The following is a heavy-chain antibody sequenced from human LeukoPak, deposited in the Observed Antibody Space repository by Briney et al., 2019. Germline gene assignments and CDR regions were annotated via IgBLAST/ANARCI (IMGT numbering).Heavy chain of an antibody. CDR1: GFTFSDYY. D-gene: IGHD3-22*01. CDR2: VSSSSSYT. V-gene: IGHV3-11*06. J-gene: IGHJ3*02. CDR3: ARDWTYYYDSSGYYRAFDI. Sequence: PGGSLRLSCAASGFTFSDYYMSWIRQAPGRGLEWVSYVSSSSSYTNHADSVRGRFTISRDNAKDSLYLQMNSLRAEDTAVYYCARDWTYYYDSSGYYRAFDIWGQGTMVTVSP.